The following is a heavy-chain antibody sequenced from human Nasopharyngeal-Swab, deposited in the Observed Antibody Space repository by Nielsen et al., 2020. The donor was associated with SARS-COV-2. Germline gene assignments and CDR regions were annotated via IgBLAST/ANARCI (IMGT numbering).Heavy chain of an antibody. CDR2: IKSKTDGGTT. J-gene: IGHJ6*02. Sequence: GESLKISCAASGFTFSNAWMSWVRQAPGKGLEWVGRIKSKTDGGTTDYAAPVKGRFTISRDNSKNTLYLQMNSLRAEDTAVYYCAKDHKRFFGVVIRYGMDVWGQGTTVTVSS. D-gene: IGHD3-3*01. V-gene: IGHV3-15*01. CDR1: GFTFSNAW. CDR3: AKDHKRFFGVVIRYGMDV.